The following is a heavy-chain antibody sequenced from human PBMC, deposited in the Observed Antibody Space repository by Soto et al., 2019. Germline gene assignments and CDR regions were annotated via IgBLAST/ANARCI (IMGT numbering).Heavy chain of an antibody. V-gene: IGHV3-7*03. J-gene: IGHJ4*02. D-gene: IGHD1-1*01. CDR1: GFTFGIYW. Sequence: GGALRLSCAASGFTFGIYWMSWVRHAPGKGLEWVANINQGGSESYYVDSAEGRFAISRDNARNSLYLQMHSLRAEDTAMYYCARSASTGTVDDWGQGTLVTVSS. CDR2: INQGGSES. CDR3: ARSASTGTVDD.